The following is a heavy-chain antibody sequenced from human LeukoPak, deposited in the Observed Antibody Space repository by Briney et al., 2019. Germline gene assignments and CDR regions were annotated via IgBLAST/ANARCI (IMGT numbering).Heavy chain of an antibody. V-gene: IGHV1-18*01. Sequence: ASVKVSCKASGYTFTSYVTTWVRQTPGQGLEWMGWISAYNGNTNYAQKLQGRVTMTTDTSTSTAYMELRSLRSDDTAVYYCARAKTAVAAGYWGQGTLVTVSS. J-gene: IGHJ4*02. CDR2: ISAYNGNT. CDR3: ARAKTAVAAGY. D-gene: IGHD6-19*01. CDR1: GYTFTSYV.